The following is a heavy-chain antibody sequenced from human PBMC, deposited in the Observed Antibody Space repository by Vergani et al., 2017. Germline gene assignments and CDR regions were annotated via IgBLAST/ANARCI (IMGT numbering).Heavy chain of an antibody. CDR3: ARSPPIAALSXFDY. CDR2: IYPGDSDT. V-gene: IGHV5-51*03. Sequence: EVPLVQSGAEVKTPGESLKISCQGSGFSFTSYWIGWVRQMPGEGLEWMGVIYPGDSDTGYSPSFQGQVTISADKSISTAYLQWSSLKAADTAMYYCARSPPIAALSXFDYWGQRTLVTVSS. D-gene: IGHD6-6*01. CDR1: GFSFTSYW. J-gene: IGHJ4*02.